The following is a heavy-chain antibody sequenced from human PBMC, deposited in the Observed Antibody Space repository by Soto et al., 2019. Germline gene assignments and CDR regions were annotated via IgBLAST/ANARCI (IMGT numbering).Heavy chain of an antibody. CDR3: VRENYGDYAAGY. CDR2: LSGNGGRI. CDR1: GFTFTSYA. Sequence: EVQLVESGGGLVQPGGSLRLSCAATGFTFTSYAMQWVRQAPGKGLEFVSALSGNGGRIYYANSVKGRFIISRDNSKNTLYLQMGSLRVEDMAVYYCVRENYGDYAAGYWGQGTLVTVSS. J-gene: IGHJ4*02. V-gene: IGHV3-64*01. D-gene: IGHD4-17*01.